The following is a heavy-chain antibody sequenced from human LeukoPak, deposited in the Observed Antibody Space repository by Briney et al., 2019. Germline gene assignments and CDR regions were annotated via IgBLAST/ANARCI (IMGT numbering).Heavy chain of an antibody. J-gene: IGHJ6*02. CDR2: IKYDGSNK. CDR3: ARGAQDDYGYYYGMDV. CDR1: GFTFSSYG. V-gene: IGHV3-33*01. D-gene: IGHD4-17*01. Sequence: GGSLRLSCAASGFTFSSYGMHWVRQAPGKGLEWVAVIKYDGSNKYYADSVKGRFTISRANSTNTLYLQMNSLRAEDTAVYYCARGAQDDYGYYYGMDVWGQGTTVTVSS.